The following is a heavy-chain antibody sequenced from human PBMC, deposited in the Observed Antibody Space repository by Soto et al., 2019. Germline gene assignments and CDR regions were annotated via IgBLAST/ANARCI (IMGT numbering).Heavy chain of an antibody. D-gene: IGHD4-17*01. CDR2: IYHTEST. V-gene: IGHV4-4*02. CDR3: ARYDFGTFDY. CDR1: GDSISSNFW. J-gene: IGHJ4*02. Sequence: QVLLQESGPGLVKPSGTLSLTCAVSGDSISSNFWWSWVRQPPGKGLEWIGEIYHTESTVYNPSLKSRVTISVDKSKNQFSLNLDSVTAADTAVYYCARYDFGTFDYWGRGILVTVSS.